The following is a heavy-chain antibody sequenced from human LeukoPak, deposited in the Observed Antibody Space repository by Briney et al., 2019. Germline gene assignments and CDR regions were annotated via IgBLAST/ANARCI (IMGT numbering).Heavy chain of an antibody. Sequence: SETLSLTCSVSRGSINYFYWSWIRQPPGKGLEFIAHIYYTGATDYNRSLQSRVSISVDTAKNQLSLRLNSVTAADTAVYYCARWNEGLDYWGQGTLVTVSS. V-gene: IGHV4-59*08. CDR1: RGSINYFY. J-gene: IGHJ4*02. CDR2: IYYTGAT. CDR3: ARWNEGLDY. D-gene: IGHD1-1*01.